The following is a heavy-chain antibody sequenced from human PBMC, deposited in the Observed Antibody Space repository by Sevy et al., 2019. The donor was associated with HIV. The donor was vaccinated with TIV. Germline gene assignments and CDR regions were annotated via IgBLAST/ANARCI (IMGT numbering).Heavy chain of an antibody. CDR2: IHHTGST. V-gene: IGHV4-4*02. D-gene: IGHD6-25*01. CDR3: VRAKFGSVLGDALDI. J-gene: IGHJ3*02. Sequence: SETLSLTCAVSGASITISTWWGRVRQPPGKGLEWIGEIHHTGSTNSNPSLKTRVTLSVDKSKNQFSLNLNSVTAADTAVYYCVRAKFGSVLGDALDIWGQGTMVTVSS. CDR1: GASITISTW.